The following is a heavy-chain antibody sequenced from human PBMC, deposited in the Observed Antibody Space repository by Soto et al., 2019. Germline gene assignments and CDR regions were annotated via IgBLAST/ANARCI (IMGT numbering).Heavy chain of an antibody. V-gene: IGHV1-69*06. D-gene: IGHD2-2*02. CDR1: GGTFISYA. CDR3: ARDEDIVVVPAAIHYYYGMDV. CDR2: IIPIFGTA. J-gene: IGHJ6*02. Sequence: GASVKVSCNASGGTFISYAISWVRQAPGQGREWMGGIIPIFGTANYAQKFQGRVTITADKSTSTAYIELSSLRSEDTAVYYSARDEDIVVVPAAIHYYYGMDVWGQGTTVTVSS.